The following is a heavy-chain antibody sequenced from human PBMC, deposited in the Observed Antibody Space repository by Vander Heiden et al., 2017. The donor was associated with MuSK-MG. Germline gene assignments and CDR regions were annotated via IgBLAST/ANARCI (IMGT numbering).Heavy chain of an antibody. CDR1: DGSVRSLSYY. D-gene: IGHD1-26*01. CDR3: ARCGSYSDFDY. CDR2: INYSVST. J-gene: IGHJ4*02. Sequence: QPQLQEAGPGLVNPSQTLPLPCTVPDGSVRSLSYYWGWIRQPPGKGLEWIGGINYSVSTYYNPSLKSRVTTSVDTSKNQFSLKVSSVTAADTAVYYCARCGSYSDFDYWGQGTLVTVSS. V-gene: IGHV4-39*01.